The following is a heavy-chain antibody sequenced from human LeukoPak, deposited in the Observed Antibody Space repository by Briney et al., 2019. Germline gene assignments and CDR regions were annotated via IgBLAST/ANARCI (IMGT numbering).Heavy chain of an antibody. CDR2: IGGSDSIV. D-gene: IGHD1-7*01. Sequence: GGSLRLSCGAPEFNVNDYYMSWVRQAPGKGLEWISDIGGSDSIVAYAGSVEGRFTISRDIAKNSLFLQMNSLRADDTAVYYCARELVAGTFDHWGQGILVTVSS. CDR3: ARELVAGTFDH. CDR1: EFNVNDYY. V-gene: IGHV3-11*01. J-gene: IGHJ4*02.